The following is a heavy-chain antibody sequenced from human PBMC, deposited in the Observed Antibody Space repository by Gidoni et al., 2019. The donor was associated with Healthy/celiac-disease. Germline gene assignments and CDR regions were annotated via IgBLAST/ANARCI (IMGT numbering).Heavy chain of an antibody. V-gene: IGHV3-23*01. J-gene: IGHJ4*02. CDR1: GFTFSSYA. Sequence: EVQLLESGGGLVQPGGSLRLCCADSGFTFSSYAMSWVRQDPGKGLEWVSSISGSGGSTYYADSVKGRFTISRDNSKTTLYLQMNSLRAEDTAVYYCAKSEPAFDYWGQGTLVTVSS. CDR3: AKSEPAFDY. CDR2: ISGSGGST.